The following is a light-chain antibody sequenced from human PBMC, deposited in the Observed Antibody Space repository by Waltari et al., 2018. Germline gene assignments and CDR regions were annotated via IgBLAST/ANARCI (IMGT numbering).Light chain of an antibody. CDR2: AES. CDR3: KQGNRTPFP. Sequence: DIQMTQSPSSLSASIGDRVTITCRASQSINSYLNWYQQKPGKAPKVLIFAESSLQSGVPSRFIGIGSGKDFTLTISSFQPEDFAPSSCKQGNRTPFPFGGWTKVRSN. CDR1: QSINSY. V-gene: IGKV1-39*01. J-gene: IGKJ4*01.